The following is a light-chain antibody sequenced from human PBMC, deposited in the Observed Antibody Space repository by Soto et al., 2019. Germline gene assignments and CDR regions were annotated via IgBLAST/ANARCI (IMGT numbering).Light chain of an antibody. CDR2: DAS. Sequence: EIVMTQSPATLSLSPGERATLSCRASQSVSSYLAWYQQKPGQAPRLLIYDASNGATGIPARFSGSGSETEFTLTISSLQPDDSATYYCQQYNSLYTFGQGTKVDIK. J-gene: IGKJ2*01. CDR1: QSVSSY. CDR3: QQYNSLYT. V-gene: IGKV3D-15*01.